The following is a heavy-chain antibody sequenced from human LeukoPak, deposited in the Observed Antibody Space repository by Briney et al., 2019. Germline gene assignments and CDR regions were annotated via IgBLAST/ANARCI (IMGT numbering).Heavy chain of an antibody. CDR3: AREDYGSGSSFDY. D-gene: IGHD3-10*01. CDR2: IYYSGST. J-gene: IGHJ4*02. CDR1: GGSISSSSYY. Sequence: KPSETLSLTCTVSGGSISSSSYYWGWIRQPPGKGLEWIGSIYYSGSTYYNPSLKSRVTISVDTSKNQFSLKLSSVTAADTAVYYCAREDYGSGSSFDYWGQGTLVTVSS. V-gene: IGHV4-39*07.